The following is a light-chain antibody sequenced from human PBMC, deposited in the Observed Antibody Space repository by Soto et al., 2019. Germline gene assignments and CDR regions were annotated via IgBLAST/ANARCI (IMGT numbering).Light chain of an antibody. CDR2: GAS. CDR1: QSVSSSY. CDR3: QQYGSSPLT. V-gene: IGKV3-20*01. J-gene: IGKJ5*01. Sequence: EIVLTQSPATLSLSPGERATLSCRVSQSVSSSYLAWYQQKPGQAPRLLIYGASSRATGIPDRFSGSGSGTDFTLTISRLEPEDFAVYYCQQYGSSPLTFGQGTRLEIK.